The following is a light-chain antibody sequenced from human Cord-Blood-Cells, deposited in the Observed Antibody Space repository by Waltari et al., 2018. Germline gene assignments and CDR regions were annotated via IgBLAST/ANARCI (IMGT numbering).Light chain of an antibody. CDR2: EAS. Sequence: DIHMTQSPSTLSASVEHRVNITCRVSHSISSWLAWYQKKPGKAPNLLSYEASTLVRGVPSRFSGSGYGTEFTLTISSLQPDDFATYYRQQYNSYPWTFGHGTKVEIK. CDR1: HSISSW. CDR3: QQYNSYPWT. J-gene: IGKJ1*01. V-gene: IGKV1-5*01.